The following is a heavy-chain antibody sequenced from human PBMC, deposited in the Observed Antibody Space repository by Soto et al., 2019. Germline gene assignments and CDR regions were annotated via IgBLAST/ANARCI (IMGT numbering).Heavy chain of an antibody. D-gene: IGHD2-8*02. Sequence: HEHLVQSGAEVKRPGASLKVSCKASGYSFTGYYIHWVRQAPGQGLEWMGWINPDGGATNYAQNFQGRVTLTSDTSISTASMDLTSLTSDDTAVYYCARGVYGTGGYPFPYFDYWGQGTLVIVSS. CDR2: INPDGGAT. V-gene: IGHV1-2*02. CDR3: ARGVYGTGGYPFPYFDY. CDR1: GYSFTGYY. J-gene: IGHJ4*02.